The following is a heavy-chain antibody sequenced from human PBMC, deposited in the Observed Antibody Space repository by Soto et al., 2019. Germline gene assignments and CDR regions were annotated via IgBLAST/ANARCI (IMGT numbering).Heavy chain of an antibody. D-gene: IGHD3-16*01. CDR2: IIPIFGTA. CDR1: GGTFSSYA. J-gene: IGHJ4*02. V-gene: IGHV1-69*13. Sequence: SVKVSCKASGGTFSSYAIGWVRQAPGQGLEWMGGIIPIFGTANYAQKFQGRVTITADESTSTAYMELSSLRSEDTAVYYCARAIANATFRGSYFDYWGQGTLVTVSS. CDR3: ARAIANATFRGSYFDY.